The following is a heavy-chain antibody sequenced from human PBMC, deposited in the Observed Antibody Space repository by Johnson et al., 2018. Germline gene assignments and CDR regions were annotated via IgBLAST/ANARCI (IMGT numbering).Heavy chain of an antibody. CDR1: GFTFSSYG. CDR2: ISYDESNK. CDR3: AKVILDMATRGPLDY. J-gene: IGHJ4*02. Sequence: QVQLVQSGGGVVQPGRSLRLSCAASGFTFSSYGMHWVRQAPGKGLEWVAIISYDESNKNYADSVKGRFTISRDNSKNTLYLQMNSLRGEDTAVYHCAKVILDMATRGPLDYWGQGTLVTVSS. D-gene: IGHD5-24*01. V-gene: IGHV3-30*18.